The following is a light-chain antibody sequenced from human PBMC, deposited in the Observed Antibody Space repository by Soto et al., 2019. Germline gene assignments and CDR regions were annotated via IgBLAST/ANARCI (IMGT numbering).Light chain of an antibody. CDR3: HQYGSSPPYT. Sequence: EVVLTQSPGTLSLSPGESATLSCRASQSVTNNYFVWYQQKPCQAPRLLIFGSSDRDPGILDRFSGSGSGTNFTLPISRLVPYDCAVYYCHQYGSSPPYTCGQRTKLEIK. CDR2: GSS. CDR1: QSVTNNY. J-gene: IGKJ2*01. V-gene: IGKV3-20*01.